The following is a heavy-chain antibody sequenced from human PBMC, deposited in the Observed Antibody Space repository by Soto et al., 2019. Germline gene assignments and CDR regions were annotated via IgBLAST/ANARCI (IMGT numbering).Heavy chain of an antibody. J-gene: IGHJ4*02. D-gene: IGHD3-22*01. CDR2: ISAYNGNT. CDR3: AREVYYYDSSGPRVLWFFDY. V-gene: IGHV1-18*01. CDR1: GYTFTSYG. Sequence: ASVKVSCKASGYTFTSYGISWVRQAPGQGLEWMGWISAYNGNTNYAQELQGRVTMTTDTSTSTAYMEPRSLRSDDTAVYYCAREVYYYDSSGPRVLWFFDYWGQGTLVTVSS.